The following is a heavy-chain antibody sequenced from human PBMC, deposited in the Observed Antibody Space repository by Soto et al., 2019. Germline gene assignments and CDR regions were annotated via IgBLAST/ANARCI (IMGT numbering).Heavy chain of an antibody. CDR2: ISGSGSST. CDR3: AKWAYGDYPGWADS. J-gene: IGHJ4*02. CDR1: GFTFSNYA. Sequence: EVQLLESGGGLVQPGGSLRLSCVVSGFTFSNYAMSWVRQAPGKGLELVSVISGSGSSTHYADSLRGRFTTSRDNSEKTMYLQMNGLRAEDTAVYYCAKWAYGDYPGWADSWGQGTLVTVSS. V-gene: IGHV3-23*01. D-gene: IGHD4-17*01.